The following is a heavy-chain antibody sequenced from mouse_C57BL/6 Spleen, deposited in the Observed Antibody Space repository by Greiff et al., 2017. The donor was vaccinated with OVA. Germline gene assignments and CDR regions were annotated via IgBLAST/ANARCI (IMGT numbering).Heavy chain of an antibody. J-gene: IGHJ4*01. V-gene: IGHV1-80*01. CDR2: IYPGDGDT. D-gene: IGHD1-1*01. Sequence: VQRVESGAELVKPGASVKISCKASGYAFSSYWMNWVKQRPGKGLEWIGQIYPGDGDTNYNGKLKGKATLTADKSSSTAYMQLSSLTSEDSAVYFCARYYWDAMDYWGQGTSVTVSS. CDR1: GYAFSSYW. CDR3: ARYYWDAMDY.